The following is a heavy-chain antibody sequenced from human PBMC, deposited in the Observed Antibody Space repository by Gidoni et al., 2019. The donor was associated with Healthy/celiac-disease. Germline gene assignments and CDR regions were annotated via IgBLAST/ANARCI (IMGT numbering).Heavy chain of an antibody. J-gene: IGHJ5*02. CDR2: IIPIFGTA. CDR1: GGTFSSYA. D-gene: IGHD5-12*01. Sequence: QVQLLQSGAEVKKPGSSVKVSCKASGGTFSSYAISWVRQAPGQGLEWMGGIIPIFGTANYAQKFQGRVTITADKSTSTAYMELSSLRSEDTAVYYWARVIEPDIVATKDPWGQGTLVTVSS. CDR3: ARVIEPDIVATKDP. V-gene: IGHV1-69*06.